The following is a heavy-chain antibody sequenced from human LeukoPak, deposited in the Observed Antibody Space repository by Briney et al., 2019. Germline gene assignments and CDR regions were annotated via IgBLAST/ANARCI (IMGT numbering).Heavy chain of an antibody. Sequence: ASVKVSCKSSGYTFTSYGISWVRQAPGQGLEWMGWISAYNGNTNYAQRLQGRVTMTTDTSTSTAYMELRSLRSDDTAVYYCARDSSESCSGSVRDGYWGQGTLVTVSS. CDR2: ISAYNGNT. V-gene: IGHV1-18*01. J-gene: IGHJ4*02. CDR1: GYTFTSYG. D-gene: IGHD3-10*02. CDR3: ARDSSESCSGSVRDGY.